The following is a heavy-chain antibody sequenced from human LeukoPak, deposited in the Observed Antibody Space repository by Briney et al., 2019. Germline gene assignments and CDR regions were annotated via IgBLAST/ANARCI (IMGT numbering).Heavy chain of an antibody. Sequence: GGSLRLSCTASGFTFDNYAMHWVRQVPGKGLEWVSLSNWDGSDTYYADSVKGRFTISRDNSKSSLYLQMNSLRIEDTALHYCAKDRHSYGPIDYWGQGTLVTVSS. CDR2: SNWDGSDT. D-gene: IGHD5-18*01. J-gene: IGHJ4*02. V-gene: IGHV3-43D*03. CDR1: GFTFDNYA. CDR3: AKDRHSYGPIDY.